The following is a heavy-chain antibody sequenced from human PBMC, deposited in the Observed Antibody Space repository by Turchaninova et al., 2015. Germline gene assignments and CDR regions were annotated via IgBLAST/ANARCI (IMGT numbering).Heavy chain of an antibody. CDR3: ARVDSWYRSWFDP. Sequence: QLQLQESGPGLVKASETLSLPCPLSGGSISTNLYYWGWTRQPPGKGLAWIGSIHYTGSTYYIPSLKSRVTISRDTSKNQFSLKLTSVTAADTAVYYCARVDSWYRSWFDPWGQGTLVTVSS. J-gene: IGHJ5*02. V-gene: IGHV4-39*01. CDR2: IHYTGST. D-gene: IGHD6-13*01. CDR1: GGSISTNLYY.